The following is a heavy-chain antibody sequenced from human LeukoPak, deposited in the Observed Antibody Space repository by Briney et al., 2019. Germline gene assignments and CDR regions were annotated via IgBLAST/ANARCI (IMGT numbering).Heavy chain of an antibody. CDR2: IFFTGST. CDR3: ARQIASSGYLPWAFDI. Sequence: PSGTLSLTCTVSGGSITSGNYYWGWIRQPPGKGLEWIGDIFFTGSTYYSPSLKSRVTISVGTSTTQFSLKLTSVTAADTAVYYCARQIASSGYLPWAFDIWGQGTVVTVSS. D-gene: IGHD3-22*01. V-gene: IGHV4-39*01. J-gene: IGHJ3*02. CDR1: GGSITSGNYY.